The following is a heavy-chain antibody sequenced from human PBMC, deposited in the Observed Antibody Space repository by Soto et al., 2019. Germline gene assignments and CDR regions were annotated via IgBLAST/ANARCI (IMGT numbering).Heavy chain of an antibody. CDR3: APVPGSPGYHGLDV. V-gene: IGHV3-7*03. J-gene: IGHJ6*02. CDR2: IKHDGSEK. D-gene: IGHD6-19*01. CDR1: GLTFSKYW. Sequence: GVLRLSCATSGLTFSKYWMTWVRQAPGKGLEWVATIKHDGSEKSNLDSVEGRFTISRDNAKNSLSLQMNSLRVEDTAVYFCAPVPGSPGYHGLDVWGQGTTVTVSS.